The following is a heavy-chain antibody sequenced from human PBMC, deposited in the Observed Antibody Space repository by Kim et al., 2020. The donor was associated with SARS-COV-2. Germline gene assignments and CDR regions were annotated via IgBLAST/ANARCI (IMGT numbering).Heavy chain of an antibody. V-gene: IGHV3-15*01. J-gene: IGHJ5*02. D-gene: IGHD3-3*01. CDR2: IKSKTDGGTT. Sequence: GGSLRLSCAASGFTFSNAWMSWVRQAPGKGLEWVGRIKSKTDGGTTDYAAPVKGRFTISRDDSKNTLYLQMNSLKTEDTAVYYCTTAELGHYDFWRAAFDPWGQGTLVTVSS. CDR3: TTAELGHYDFWRAAFDP. CDR1: GFTFSNAW.